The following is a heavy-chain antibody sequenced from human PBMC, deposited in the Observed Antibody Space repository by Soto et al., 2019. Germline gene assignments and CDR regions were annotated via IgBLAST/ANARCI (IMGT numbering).Heavy chain of an antibody. J-gene: IGHJ6*03. D-gene: IGHD6-6*01. CDR2: ISSNGVGT. Sequence: GGSLRLSCAASGFTLSGYAMDWIRQAPGKGLEYVSGISSNGVGTYYANSVQGRFTISRDNSKNTVYLQMGSLRPEDMAVYYCARRARPDFYYMDVWGKGTTVTVSS. CDR3: ARRARPDFYYMDV. CDR1: GFTLSGYA. V-gene: IGHV3-64*01.